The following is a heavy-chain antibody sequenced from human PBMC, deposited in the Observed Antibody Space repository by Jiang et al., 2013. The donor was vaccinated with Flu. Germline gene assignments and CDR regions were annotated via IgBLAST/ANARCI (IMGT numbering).Heavy chain of an antibody. J-gene: IGHJ4*02. Sequence: FSSYSMNWVRQAPGKGLEWVSSISSSSSYIYYADSVKGRFTISRDNAKNSLYLQMNSLRAEDTAVYYCARDSYAFAYDSSGSLDYWSQGTLVTVSS. CDR1: FSSYS. V-gene: IGHV3-21*01. D-gene: IGHD3-22*01. CDR2: ISSSSSYI. CDR3: ARDSYAFAYDSSGSLDY.